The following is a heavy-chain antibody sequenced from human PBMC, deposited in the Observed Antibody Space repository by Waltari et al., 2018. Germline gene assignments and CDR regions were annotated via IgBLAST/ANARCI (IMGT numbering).Heavy chain of an antibody. CDR1: GFTFDDYN. D-gene: IGHD3-22*01. J-gene: IGHJ4*02. CDR2: SSWDGGST. V-gene: IGHV3-43*01. CDR3: AKDMGPSRYDSSGYFDY. Sequence: EVQLVESGGVVVQPGGSLRLSCAASGFTFDDYNMHWVRQAPGKGLEWVSLSSWDGGSTYYADSVKGRFTISRDNSKNSLYLQMNSLRTEDTALYYCAKDMGPSRYDSSGYFDYWGQGTLVTVSS.